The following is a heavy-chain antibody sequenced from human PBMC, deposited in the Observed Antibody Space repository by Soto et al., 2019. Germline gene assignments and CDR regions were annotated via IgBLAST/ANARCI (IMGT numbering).Heavy chain of an antibody. CDR1: GFTVSSNY. CDR2: IYSGGST. V-gene: IGHV3-53*01. J-gene: IGHJ5*02. D-gene: IGHD6-19*01. Sequence: EVQLVESGGGLIQPGGSLRLSCAASGFTVSSNYMSWVRQAPGKGLEWVSVIYSGGSTYYADSVKGRFTISRDNSKNTLYLKMNSLRAEDTAVDYCAREVGGWGNWFDPWGQGTLVTVSS. CDR3: AREVGGWGNWFDP.